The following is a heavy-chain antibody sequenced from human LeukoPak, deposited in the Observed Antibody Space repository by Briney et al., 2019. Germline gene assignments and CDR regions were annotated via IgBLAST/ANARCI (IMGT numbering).Heavy chain of an antibody. CDR1: GYTFTGYY. V-gene: IGHV1-2*02. J-gene: IGHJ3*02. CDR3: AREWYYYDSSGYGPKYSNDAFDI. D-gene: IGHD3-22*01. Sequence: ASGKVSCKASGYTFTGYYMHWVRRAPGQGLEWMGWLNPNSGGTNYAQKFQGRVTVTRNTSISTAYMELSSLRSEDTAVYYCAREWYYYDSSGYGPKYSNDAFDIWGQGTMVTVSS. CDR2: LNPNSGGT.